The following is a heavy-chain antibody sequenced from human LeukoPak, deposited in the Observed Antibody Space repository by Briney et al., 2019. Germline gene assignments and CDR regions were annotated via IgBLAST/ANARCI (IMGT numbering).Heavy chain of an antibody. CDR3: IIRRAFDI. Sequence: GGSLRLSCAASGFTFDDYTMHWVRQAPGKGLEWVSGISWNSGSIGYADSVKGRFTISRDNSKNTLYLQMNSLRAEDTAVYYAIIRRAFDIWGQGTMVTVSS. V-gene: IGHV3-9*01. J-gene: IGHJ3*02. CDR1: GFTFDDYT. D-gene: IGHD2-2*02. CDR2: ISWNSGSI.